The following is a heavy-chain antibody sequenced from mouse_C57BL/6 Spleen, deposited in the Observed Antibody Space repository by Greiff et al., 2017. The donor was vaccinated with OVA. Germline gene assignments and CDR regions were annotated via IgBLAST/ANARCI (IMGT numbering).Heavy chain of an antibody. Sequence: QVQLQQPGAELVMPGASVKLSCKASGYTFTSYWMHWVKQRPGQGLEWIGMIHPNSGSTNYNEKFKSKATLTVDKSSSTAYMQLSSLTSEDSAVYYCARFGLLRGYFDVWGTGTTVTVSS. J-gene: IGHJ1*03. CDR2: IHPNSGST. V-gene: IGHV1-64*01. CDR1: GYTFTSYW. D-gene: IGHD2-3*01. CDR3: ARFGLLRGYFDV.